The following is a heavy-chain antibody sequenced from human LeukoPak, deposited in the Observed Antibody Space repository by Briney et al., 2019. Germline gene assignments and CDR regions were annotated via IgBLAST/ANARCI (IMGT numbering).Heavy chain of an antibody. J-gene: IGHJ4*02. CDR2: ISGSGGSK. CDR1: GFTFSSYA. Sequence: GGSLRLSCAASGFTFSSYAMSWVRQAPGKGLEWVSAISGSGGSKYYADSVKGRFPISRDTSKNTLYLQMNSLRAEDTAVYYCAKGRRITIFGVVVDYWAREPWSPSPQ. CDR3: AKGRRITIFGVVVDY. V-gene: IGHV3-23*01. D-gene: IGHD3-3*01.